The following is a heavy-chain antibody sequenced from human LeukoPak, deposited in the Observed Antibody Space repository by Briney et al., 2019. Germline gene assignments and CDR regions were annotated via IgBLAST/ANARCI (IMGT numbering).Heavy chain of an antibody. CDR2: IKQDGSEK. CDR1: GFTFSSYW. D-gene: IGHD2-15*01. Sequence: PGGSLRLSCAASGFTFSSYWMSWVRQAPGKGLEWVANIKQDGSEKYYVDSVKGRFTISRDNAKNSLYLQMNSLRVEDTAIYYCARDQHCSGGSCYSDWFDPWGQGTLVTVSS. J-gene: IGHJ5*02. CDR3: ARDQHCSGGSCYSDWFDP. V-gene: IGHV3-7*01.